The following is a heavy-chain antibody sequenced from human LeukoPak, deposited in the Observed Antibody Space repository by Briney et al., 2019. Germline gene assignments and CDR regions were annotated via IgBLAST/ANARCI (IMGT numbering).Heavy chain of an antibody. Sequence: GGSRRLSCTAAGFTFGDYAMSWVRQAPGKWREWEGFIRSKAYGGTTEYAASVKGRFTISRDDSKSIAYLQMNSLKTEDTAVYYCRRGAKIDYWGQGTLVTVSS. J-gene: IGHJ4*02. CDR3: RRGAKIDY. D-gene: IGHD3-10*01. V-gene: IGHV3-49*04. CDR1: GFTFGDYA. CDR2: IRSKAYGGTT.